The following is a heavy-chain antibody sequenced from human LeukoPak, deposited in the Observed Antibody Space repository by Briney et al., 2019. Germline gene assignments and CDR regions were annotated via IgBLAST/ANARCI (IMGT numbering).Heavy chain of an antibody. CDR3: ARVGMVGATRFDY. CDR2: ISAYNGNT. Sequence: ASVKVSCKASGYTFTGNFMHWVRQAPGQGLEWMGWISAYNGNTNYAQKLQGRVTMTTDTSTSTAYMELRSLRSDDTAVYYCARVGMVGATRFDYWGQGTLVTVSS. J-gene: IGHJ4*02. V-gene: IGHV1-18*04. D-gene: IGHD1-26*01. CDR1: GYTFTGNF.